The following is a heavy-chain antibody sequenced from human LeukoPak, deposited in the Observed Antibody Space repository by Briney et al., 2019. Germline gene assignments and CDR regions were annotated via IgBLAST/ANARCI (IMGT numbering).Heavy chain of an antibody. CDR2: IYTSGST. CDR3: ARDTCSGGSCYSFHAFDI. D-gene: IGHD2-15*01. V-gene: IGHV4-61*02. Sequence: SETLSLTCTVSGGSISSSSYYWGWIRQPAGKGLEWIGRIYTSGSTNYNPSLKSRVTMSVDTSKNQFSLNLTSVTAADTAVYYCARDTCSGGSCYSFHAFDIWGQGTMVTVSS. CDR1: GGSISSSSYY. J-gene: IGHJ3*02.